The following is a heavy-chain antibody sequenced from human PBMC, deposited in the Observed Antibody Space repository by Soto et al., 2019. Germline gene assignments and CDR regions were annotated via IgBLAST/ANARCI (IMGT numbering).Heavy chain of an antibody. CDR1: GFTFSSYG. Sequence: QVQLVESGGGVVQPGRSLRLSCAASGFTFSSYGMHWVRQAPGKGLEWVAVIWYDGSNNYYAASVKGRFTISRDNSKNTLYRQMNTLRAEDTAVYYCVRGNDAFDIWGQGTMVTVSS. V-gene: IGHV3-33*01. CDR3: VRGNDAFDI. D-gene: IGHD5-12*01. J-gene: IGHJ3*02. CDR2: IWYDGSNN.